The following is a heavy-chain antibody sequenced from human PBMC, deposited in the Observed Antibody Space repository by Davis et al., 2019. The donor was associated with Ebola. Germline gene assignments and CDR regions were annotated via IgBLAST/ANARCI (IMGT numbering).Heavy chain of an antibody. CDR3: AGVFGVFDWLLRPSYFDY. CDR1: GFTFSNAW. J-gene: IGHJ4*02. D-gene: IGHD3-9*01. CDR2: ISYDGSNK. Sequence: GESLKISCAASGFTFSNAWMSWVRQAPGKGLEWVAVISYDGSNKYYADSVKGRFTISRDNAKNSLYLKMNSLRAEDTAVYYCAGVFGVFDWLLRPSYFDYWGQGTLVTVSS. V-gene: IGHV3-30-3*01.